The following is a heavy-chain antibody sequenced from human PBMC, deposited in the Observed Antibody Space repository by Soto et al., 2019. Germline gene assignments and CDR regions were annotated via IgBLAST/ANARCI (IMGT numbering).Heavy chain of an antibody. Sequence: SVKVSCKASGGTFSSYAISWVRQAPGQGLEWMGGIIPIFGTANYAQKFQGRVTITADESTSTAYMELSSLRSEDTAVYYCARARRTRYCTNGACPDRDYWGQGTLVTVSS. V-gene: IGHV1-69*13. CDR3: ARARRTRYCTNGACPDRDY. J-gene: IGHJ4*02. CDR1: GGTFSSYA. CDR2: IIPIFGTA. D-gene: IGHD2-8*01.